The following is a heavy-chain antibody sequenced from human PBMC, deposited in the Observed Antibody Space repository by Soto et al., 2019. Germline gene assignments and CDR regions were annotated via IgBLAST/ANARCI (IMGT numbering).Heavy chain of an antibody. D-gene: IGHD3-10*01. CDR2: ITDTGGDA. J-gene: IGHJ4*02. CDR3: ARGSTDSYPGSRIFDF. CDR1: GFTFSVYA. V-gene: IGHV3-23*01. Sequence: PGGSLRLSCAATGFTFSVYAMTWVRQAPGEGLQWVSTITDTGGDAKYADSVRGRFVISRDNSKKTLYLQMTSLTAEDSAMYFCARGSTDSYPGSRIFDFWGRGTLVTVSS.